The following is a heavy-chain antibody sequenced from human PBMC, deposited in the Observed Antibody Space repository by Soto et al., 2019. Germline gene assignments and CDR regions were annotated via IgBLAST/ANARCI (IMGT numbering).Heavy chain of an antibody. CDR2: IYPGDSDT. Sequence: ESLKISGKGSGWSFTSYWIGWVRQMPGKGLEWMGIIYPGDSDTRYSPSFQGQVTISADKSINSVYLQWSSLKASDTATYYCARLGFNYDFLSGYYNVHHYHGIDVWGQGTTVTVSS. CDR1: GWSFTSYW. CDR3: ARLGFNYDFLSGYYNVHHYHGIDV. D-gene: IGHD3-3*01. V-gene: IGHV5-51*01. J-gene: IGHJ6*02.